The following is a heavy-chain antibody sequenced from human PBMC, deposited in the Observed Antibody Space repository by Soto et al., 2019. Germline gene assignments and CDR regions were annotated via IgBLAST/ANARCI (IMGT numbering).Heavy chain of an antibody. V-gene: IGHV6-1*01. CDR2: TYYRSKWYN. CDR3: ARGSGFWSGYSTGTPTWYYYYGMDV. J-gene: IGHJ6*02. CDR1: GDSVSSNSAA. D-gene: IGHD3-3*01. Sequence: SQTLSLTCAISGDSVSSNSAAWNWIRQSPSRGLEWLGRTYYRSKWYNDYAVSVKSRITINPDTSKNQFSLQLNSVTPEDTAVYYCARGSGFWSGYSTGTPTWYYYYGMDVWGQGTTVTVSS.